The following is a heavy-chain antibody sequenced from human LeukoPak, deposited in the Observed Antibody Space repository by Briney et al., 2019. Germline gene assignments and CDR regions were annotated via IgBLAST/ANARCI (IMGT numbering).Heavy chain of an antibody. CDR1: GDSISDYY. CDR3: ARDNIYDSSVFDL. V-gene: IGHV4-4*07. D-gene: IGHD3-22*01. CDR2: IFGTENT. J-gene: IGHJ4*02. Sequence: SETLSLTCVVSGDSISDYYWSWLRQPAGKGLEWIGRIFGTENTDYNPSLKSRVSMSADTSKNRISLNVTSVTAADTAVYFCARDNIYDSSVFDLWGPGTLVTVSS.